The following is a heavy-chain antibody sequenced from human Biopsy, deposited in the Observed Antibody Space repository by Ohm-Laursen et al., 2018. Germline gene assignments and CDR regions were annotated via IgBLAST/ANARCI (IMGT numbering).Heavy chain of an antibody. D-gene: IGHD1-1*01. Sequence: EASVKASCKVSGYTLTELSMHWVRQAPGKGPEWMGGFAPENGKTVYAQNFQARVSMTEDTSTDTAYMELRSLRSEDTAVYYCAADINVWNVDSWGQGTLVTVSS. J-gene: IGHJ5*01. CDR2: FAPENGKT. CDR3: AADINVWNVDS. V-gene: IGHV1-24*01. CDR1: GYTLTELS.